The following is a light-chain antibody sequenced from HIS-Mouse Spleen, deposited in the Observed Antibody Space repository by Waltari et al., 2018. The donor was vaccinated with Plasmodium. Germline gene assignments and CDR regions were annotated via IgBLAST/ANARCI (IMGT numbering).Light chain of an antibody. CDR2: GAS. Sequence: EIVMTQSPATLSVSPGETATISCRASQSVSSNLAWYQQKPGQAPRLLIYGASTRATGIPARFSGSGSGTEFTLTISSLQSEDFAVYYCQQYNNWPFTFGPGTKVDIK. V-gene: IGKV3-15*01. J-gene: IGKJ3*01. CDR3: QQYNNWPFT. CDR1: QSVSSN.